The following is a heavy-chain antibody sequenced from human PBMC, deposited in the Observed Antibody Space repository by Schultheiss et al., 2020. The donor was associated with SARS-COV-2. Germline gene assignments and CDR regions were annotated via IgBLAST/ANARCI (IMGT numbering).Heavy chain of an antibody. CDR1: GFAFSGST. Sequence: GGSLRLSCAASGFAFSGSTMHWVRQASGKGLEWVGRIRSKANSYATAYAASVKGRFTISRDDSKNTAYLQMNSLKTEDTAVYYCTSGLSGGAGYWGQGTLVTVSS. CDR3: TSGLSGGAGY. D-gene: IGHD2/OR15-2a*01. CDR2: IRSKANSYAT. J-gene: IGHJ4*02. V-gene: IGHV3-73*01.